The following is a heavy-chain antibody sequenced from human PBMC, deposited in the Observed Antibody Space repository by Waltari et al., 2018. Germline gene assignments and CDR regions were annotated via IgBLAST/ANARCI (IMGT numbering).Heavy chain of an antibody. Sequence: QVHLVQSGAEVKKPGASVKVSCKASGYTFTSYFIYWVRKAPGQGLEWMGISNPREESTRYEQNFQGRFTMTRYTSTSTVYLGLSSLTSDDSAVYYWARPVGVGTTAPIDYWGQGTLVVVSS. D-gene: IGHD1-26*01. CDR2: SNPREEST. CDR3: ARPVGVGTTAPIDY. J-gene: IGHJ4*01. V-gene: IGHV1-46*01. CDR1: GYTFTSYF.